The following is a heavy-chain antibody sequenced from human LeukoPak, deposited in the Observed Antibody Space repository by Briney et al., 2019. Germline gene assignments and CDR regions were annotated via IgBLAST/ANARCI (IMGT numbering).Heavy chain of an antibody. CDR3: ARDPSSGVGATM. V-gene: IGHV1-2*06. CDR1: GYAFTGYY. D-gene: IGHD1-26*01. Sequence: GASVKVSCKASGYAFTGYYMHWVRQAPGQGLEWMGRINPNSGGTNYAQKFQGRVTMTRDTSISTAYMEPSRLRSDDTAVYYCARDPSSGVGATMWGQGTLVTVSS. CDR2: INPNSGGT. J-gene: IGHJ4*02.